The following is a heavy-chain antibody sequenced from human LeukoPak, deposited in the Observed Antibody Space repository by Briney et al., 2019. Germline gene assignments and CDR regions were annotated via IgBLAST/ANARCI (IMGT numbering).Heavy chain of an antibody. D-gene: IGHD6-6*01. Sequence: SQTLSLTCTVSGGSINSGGYYWSWIRQHPGKGLEWIGYIYYSGSTYYNPSLKSRVTISVDTSKNQFSLKLSSVTAADTAVYYCARDGGRSSSSFRGAFDYWGQGTLVTVSS. J-gene: IGHJ4*02. CDR2: IYYSGST. CDR3: ARDGGRSSSSFRGAFDY. CDR1: GGSINSGGYY. V-gene: IGHV4-31*03.